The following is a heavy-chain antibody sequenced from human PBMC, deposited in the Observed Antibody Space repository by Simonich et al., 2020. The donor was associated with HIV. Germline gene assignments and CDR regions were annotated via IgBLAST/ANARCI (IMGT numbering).Heavy chain of an antibody. CDR3: ARGGYYGSGSYSVRFDY. J-gene: IGHJ4*02. CDR1: GGSFSGYY. CDR2: INNSGST. D-gene: IGHD3-10*01. Sequence: QVQLQQWGAGLLKPSETLSLTCAVYGGSFSGYYWGWIRQPPGKGLGWIGEINNSGSTNYNPSLKSRVTISLDTSKNQFSLKLSSVTAADTAVYYCARGGYYGSGSYSVRFDYWGQGTLVTVSS. V-gene: IGHV4-34*01.